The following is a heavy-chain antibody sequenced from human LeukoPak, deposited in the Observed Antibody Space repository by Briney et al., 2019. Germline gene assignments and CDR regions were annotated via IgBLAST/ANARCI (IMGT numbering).Heavy chain of an antibody. J-gene: IGHJ4*02. CDR1: GYTFTSYA. CDR2: VSTHNANT. V-gene: IGHV1-18*01. D-gene: IGHD2-2*01. Sequence: ASVKVSCKASGYTFTSYAFSWVRQAPGQGLEWLGWVSTHNANTYYAQRLQGRLTLTTDTSTSTAYMELRSLRSDDTAMYYCVTDVTPSSCTSAGCPYGGHFDYWGQGTLVTVSS. CDR3: VTDVTPSSCTSAGCPYGGHFDY.